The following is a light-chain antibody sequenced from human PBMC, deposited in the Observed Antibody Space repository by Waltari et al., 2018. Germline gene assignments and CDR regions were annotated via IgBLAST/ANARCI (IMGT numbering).Light chain of an antibody. CDR2: DAS. J-gene: IGKJ4*01. CDR1: QSVNTF. V-gene: IGKV3-11*01. CDR3: QQCYNWPPLT. Sequence: EIVLTQSPATLSLSPGERATLSCRASQSVNTFLAWYQPKPGQAPRLLIYDASTRATGIPARFSGSASGTDFTLTISSLEPEDFAVYYCQQCYNWPPLTFGGGTKVEIK.